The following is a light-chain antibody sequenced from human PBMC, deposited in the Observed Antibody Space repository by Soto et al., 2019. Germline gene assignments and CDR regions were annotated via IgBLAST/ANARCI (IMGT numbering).Light chain of an antibody. J-gene: IGKJ1*01. V-gene: IGKV3-20*01. Sequence: TPSPATLSGSPGGCVSLWVRAIQSVNHNLAWYLQKPGQAPRLLIYGASNRATGIPDRFSGSGSATDLTLTISTLEPQDFAVYYCQQYGSSGPFGQGTEVEN. CDR3: QQYGSSGP. CDR2: GAS. CDR1: QSVNHN.